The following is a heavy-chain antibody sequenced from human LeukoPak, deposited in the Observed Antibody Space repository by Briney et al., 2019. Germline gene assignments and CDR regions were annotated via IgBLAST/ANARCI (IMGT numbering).Heavy chain of an antibody. Sequence: SETLSLTCTVSGGSISSGGSYWGWLRQPPGKGLEWIGTFYYSGSTYYNPSLESRVAISVDTSKNQFSLKLSSVTAADTAVYYCARGATRMAWGRIDNWGQGTLVTVSS. J-gene: IGHJ4*02. CDR3: ARGATRMAWGRIDN. D-gene: IGHD5-24*01. CDR2: FYYSGST. V-gene: IGHV4-39*07. CDR1: GGSISSGGSY.